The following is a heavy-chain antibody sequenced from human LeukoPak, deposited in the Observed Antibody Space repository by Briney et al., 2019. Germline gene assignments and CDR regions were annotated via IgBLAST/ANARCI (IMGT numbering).Heavy chain of an antibody. D-gene: IGHD6-19*01. Sequence: GGSLRLSCSASGFTFSSYAMHWVRQAPGKGLEYVSAISSNGGSTYHADSVKGRFTISRDNSKNTLYLQMSSLRAEDTAVYYCVKAYSSGWYSSGAFDILGQGTMVTVSS. V-gene: IGHV3-64D*06. CDR3: VKAYSSGWYSSGAFDI. J-gene: IGHJ3*02. CDR2: ISSNGGST. CDR1: GFTFSSYA.